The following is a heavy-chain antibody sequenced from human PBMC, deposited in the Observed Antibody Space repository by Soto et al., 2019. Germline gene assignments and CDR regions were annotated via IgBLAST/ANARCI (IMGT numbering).Heavy chain of an antibody. CDR3: ARGAVMPDS. V-gene: IGHV3-23*01. Sequence: EVQLLESGGGLEQPGGSLRLSCAASGFTFDSFAMTWVRQAPGKGLEWVSAISDSGGSTFYAHSVKGRFTISRDSSKNTLYLQRNSLRAEDTAVYYCARGAVMPDSWGQGTLVTVSS. CDR2: ISDSGGST. J-gene: IGHJ4*02. CDR1: GFTFDSFA. D-gene: IGHD3-16*01.